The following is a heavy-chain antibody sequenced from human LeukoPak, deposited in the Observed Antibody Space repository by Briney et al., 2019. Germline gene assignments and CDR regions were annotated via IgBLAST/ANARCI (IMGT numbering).Heavy chain of an antibody. Sequence: GSVKVSCKASGYTFTGHYMHWVRQAPGRGPEWMGWINPNSGDINYAQKFQGRVTMTRDTSISTAYMELSRLRSDDTAVYYCARPDGDSGGNYGCWGQGTLVTVSS. J-gene: IGHJ4*02. CDR2: INPNSGDI. CDR3: ARPDGDSGGNYGC. CDR1: GYTFTGHY. V-gene: IGHV1-2*02. D-gene: IGHD4-23*01.